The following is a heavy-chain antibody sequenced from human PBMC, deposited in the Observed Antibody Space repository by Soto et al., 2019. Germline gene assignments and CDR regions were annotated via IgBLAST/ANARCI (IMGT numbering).Heavy chain of an antibody. J-gene: IGHJ4*02. CDR2: INHSGSS. V-gene: IGHV4-34*01. CDR3: ARRSPLRCFRGSHAAFDY. D-gene: IGHD1-1*01. CDR1: GGSFTDYY. Sequence: SETLSLTCAVYGGSFTDYYWSWISKPPGRGLEWIGEINHSGSSNYNPSLKSRVTTSVDTSENQFSLRLSSVTAADTAVYYCARRSPLRCFRGSHAAFDYWGQGTLVTVSS.